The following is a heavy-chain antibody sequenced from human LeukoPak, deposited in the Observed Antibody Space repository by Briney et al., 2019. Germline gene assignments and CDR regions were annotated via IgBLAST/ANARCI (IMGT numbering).Heavy chain of an antibody. J-gene: IGHJ5*02. Sequence: PSETLSLTCTVSGGSVSDSSYYWGWIRQPPGKGLEWIGSFYYTGGTYYSPSFRSRVIISADTSKNQFSLKLSSVTAADTAVYYCARGGRNRGYYLDHWFDPWGQGTLVTVSS. CDR1: GGSVSDSSYY. CDR3: ARGGRNRGYYLDHWFDP. D-gene: IGHD3-22*01. V-gene: IGHV4-39*07. CDR2: FYYTGGT.